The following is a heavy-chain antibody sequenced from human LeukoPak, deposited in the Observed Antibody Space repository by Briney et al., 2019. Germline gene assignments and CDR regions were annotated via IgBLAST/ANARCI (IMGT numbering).Heavy chain of an antibody. CDR3: ARVVIGEPAPDD. Sequence: ASVKVSCKASGGTFSSYAISWVRQAPGQGLEWMGWISAYNGNTNYAQKLQGRVTMTTDTSTSTAYMELRSLRSDDTAVYYCARVVIGEPAPDDWGQGTLVTVSS. CDR2: ISAYNGNT. CDR1: GGTFSSYA. J-gene: IGHJ4*02. D-gene: IGHD3-10*01. V-gene: IGHV1-18*01.